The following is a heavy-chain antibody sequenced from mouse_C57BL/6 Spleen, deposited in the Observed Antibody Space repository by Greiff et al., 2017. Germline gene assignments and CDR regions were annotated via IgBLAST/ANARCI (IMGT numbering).Heavy chain of an antibody. Sequence: VKLVESGPGLVAPSQSLSITCTVSGFSLTSDGVSWVRQPPGKGLEWLGVIWGDGGTNYHSALISRLSISKANSKSQVFLKLISLQTADTATYYCCSYDYDGTWAYWGQGTLVTVSA. J-gene: IGHJ3*01. CDR2: IWGDGGT. D-gene: IGHD2-4*01. CDR1: GFSLTSDG. CDR3: CSYDYDGTWAY. V-gene: IGHV2-3*01.